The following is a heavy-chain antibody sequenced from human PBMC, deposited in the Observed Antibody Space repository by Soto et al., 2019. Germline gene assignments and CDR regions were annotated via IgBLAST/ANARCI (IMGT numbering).Heavy chain of an antibody. CDR3: ARSPIYYDSGDYYLDRSVYHFDY. D-gene: IGHD3-22*01. CDR1: GLTFNTYA. CDR2: INGNGDST. Sequence: QTGGSLRLSCAASGLTFNTYAMNWVRQAPGKGLEWVSTINGNGDSTYYADSVKGRFTISRDNSKNTLYLQMNTLRAEDTAVYYCARSPIYYDSGDYYLDRSVYHFDYWGQGTQATSPQ. J-gene: IGHJ4*02. V-gene: IGHV3-23*01.